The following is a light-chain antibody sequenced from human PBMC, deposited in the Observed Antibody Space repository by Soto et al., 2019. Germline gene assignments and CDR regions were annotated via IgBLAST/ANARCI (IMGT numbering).Light chain of an antibody. Sequence: QSALTQPASVSGSPGQSITISCTGTSSDIGRYNFVSWYQQHPGKVPKVVIYEVTNRPSGVSNRFSGSKSGNTASLTISGLQAEDEADYYCSSHTSSSSWVFGGGTKLTVL. J-gene: IGLJ3*02. CDR1: SSDIGRYNF. V-gene: IGLV2-14*01. CDR3: SSHTSSSSWV. CDR2: EVT.